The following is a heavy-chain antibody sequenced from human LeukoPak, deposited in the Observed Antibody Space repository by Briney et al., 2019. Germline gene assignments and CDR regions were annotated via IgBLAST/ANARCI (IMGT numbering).Heavy chain of an antibody. Sequence: PGRSLRLSCAASGFTFSSYAMHWVRQAPGKGLEWVAVISYDGSNKYYADSVKGRFTISRDNSKNTLYLQMNSLRAEDTAVYYCARVPDDTDYFDYWGQGTLVTVSS. CDR1: GFTFSSYA. D-gene: IGHD3-22*01. CDR2: ISYDGSNK. CDR3: ARVPDDTDYFDY. V-gene: IGHV3-30-3*01. J-gene: IGHJ4*02.